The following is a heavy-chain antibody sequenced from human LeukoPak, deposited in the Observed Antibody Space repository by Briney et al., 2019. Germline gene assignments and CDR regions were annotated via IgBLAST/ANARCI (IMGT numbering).Heavy chain of an antibody. V-gene: IGHV3-48*04. J-gene: IGHJ4*02. CDR2: ISSTGGTI. CDR3: ARDYPDGGGGRYFDWLPVL. CDR1: GFTFSSYS. D-gene: IGHD3-9*01. Sequence: GGSLRLSCAASGFTFSSYSMNWVRQAPGKGLEWVSYISSTGGTIYYADSMKGRFTISRDNAKNSLYLQMNSLRVEDTAVYYCARDYPDGGGGRYFDWLPVLWGQGTLVTVSS.